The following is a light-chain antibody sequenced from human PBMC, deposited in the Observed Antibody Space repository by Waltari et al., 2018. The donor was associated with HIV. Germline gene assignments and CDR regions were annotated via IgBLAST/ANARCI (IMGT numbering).Light chain of an antibody. Sequence: EIVMTQSPATLSVSPGERATLSCRANQNIAMNLAWFQKNPGQAPRLLIYGASTRATAIPARFSGSGSGTEFTLTISSLQSEDFAVYYCQQYNDWPYTFGQGTKLEIK. CDR2: GAS. J-gene: IGKJ2*01. V-gene: IGKV3-15*01. CDR1: QNIAMN. CDR3: QQYNDWPYT.